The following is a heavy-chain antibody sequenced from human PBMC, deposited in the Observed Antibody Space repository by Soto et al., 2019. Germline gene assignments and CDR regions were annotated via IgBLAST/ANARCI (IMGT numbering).Heavy chain of an antibody. CDR1: GYRLSNYY. J-gene: IGHJ4*02. D-gene: IGHD5-12*01. Sequence: QVDLVQSGAEVKKPGASVKMSCKSSGYRLSNYYMHWVRQAPGKGLEWMGIVNPSDGRANYARKFQGRATMTWDTSTTTLYMEVNSLRSDDTALYYCARAELIVAGQAFDSWGQGTLVTVSS. V-gene: IGHV1-46*01. CDR3: ARAELIVAGQAFDS. CDR2: VNPSDGRA.